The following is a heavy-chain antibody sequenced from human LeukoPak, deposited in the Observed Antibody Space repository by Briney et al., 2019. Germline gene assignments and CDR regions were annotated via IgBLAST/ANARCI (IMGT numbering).Heavy chain of an antibody. CDR2: IYTSGTT. V-gene: IGHV4-61*09. CDR1: GGSISGDSYY. Sequence: SQTLSLTCTVSGGSISGDSYYWSWIRQPAGKGLEWMGHIYTSGTTSYNPSLKSRVTISVDTSKNQFSLKLSFLTAADTAVYYCARSFAYRTVLDYWGQGTLVTVSS. J-gene: IGHJ4*02. D-gene: IGHD2-21*01. CDR3: ARSFAYRTVLDY.